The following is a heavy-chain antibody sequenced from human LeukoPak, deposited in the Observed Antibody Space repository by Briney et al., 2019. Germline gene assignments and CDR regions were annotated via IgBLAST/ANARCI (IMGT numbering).Heavy chain of an antibody. Sequence: ASVKVSCKASGYTFTSYGISWVRQAPGQGLEWMGWISAYNGNTNYAQKLQGRVTMTTDTSTSTAYMELRSLRSDDTAVYYCARVAYYYGSGSYFPPSGFDYWGQGTLVTVSS. J-gene: IGHJ4*02. CDR3: ARVAYYYGSGSYFPPSGFDY. V-gene: IGHV1-18*01. CDR1: GYTFTSYG. CDR2: ISAYNGNT. D-gene: IGHD3-10*01.